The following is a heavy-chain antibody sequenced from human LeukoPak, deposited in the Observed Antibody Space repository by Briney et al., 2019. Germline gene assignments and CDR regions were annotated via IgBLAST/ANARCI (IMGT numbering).Heavy chain of an antibody. Sequence: GGSLRLSCTASAITFSNSCMSWVRRAPGKGLEWVANIKEDGSETSYVGSVKDRFTISRDNAKNSLFLQMNSLRGEDTAIYYCARHLAGDSLYRHFDYWGQGTLVTVSS. J-gene: IGHJ4*02. CDR3: ARHLAGDSLYRHFDY. D-gene: IGHD5/OR15-5a*01. V-gene: IGHV3-7*04. CDR2: IKEDGSET. CDR1: AITFSNSC.